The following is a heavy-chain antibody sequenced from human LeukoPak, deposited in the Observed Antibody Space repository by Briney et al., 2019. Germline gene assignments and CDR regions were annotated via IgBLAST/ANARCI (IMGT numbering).Heavy chain of an antibody. CDR1: GFTFSTYS. D-gene: IGHD2-2*01. J-gene: IGHJ4*02. V-gene: IGHV3-30*03. CDR2: ISYDGSNK. CDR3: AGRVVPAAPIDY. Sequence: GGSLRLSCAASGFTFSTYSMNWVRQAPGKGLEWVAVISYDGSNKYYADSVKGRFTISRDNSKNTLYLQMNSLRAEDTAVYYCAGRVVPAAPIDYWGQGTLVTVSS.